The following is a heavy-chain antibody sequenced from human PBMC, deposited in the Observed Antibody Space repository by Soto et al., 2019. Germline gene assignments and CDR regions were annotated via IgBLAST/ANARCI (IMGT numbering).Heavy chain of an antibody. Sequence: GGSLRLACAASGFTFSSYGMHWVRQAPGKGLEGVAVIWYDGSNKYYADSVKGRFTISRDNSKNTLYLQMNGLRAEDTAVYYCARSDYSNYVLYYYYGMDVWGQGTTVTVSS. CDR3: ARSDYSNYVLYYYYGMDV. V-gene: IGHV3-33*01. D-gene: IGHD4-4*01. J-gene: IGHJ6*02. CDR2: IWYDGSNK. CDR1: GFTFSSYG.